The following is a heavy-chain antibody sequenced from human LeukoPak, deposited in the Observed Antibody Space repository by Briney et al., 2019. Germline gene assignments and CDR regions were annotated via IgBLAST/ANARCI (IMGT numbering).Heavy chain of an antibody. V-gene: IGHV1-18*04. J-gene: IGHJ6*04. D-gene: IGHD3-10*01. Sequence: ASVKVSCKASGYTFTSYGISWVRQAPGQGLEWMGWISPHNGNTNYAQELQGRVTMTTDTSTSTAYMELRSLRSDDTAVYYCARDKVRGVIAYGMDVWGKGTTVTVSS. CDR2: ISPHNGNT. CDR3: ARDKVRGVIAYGMDV. CDR1: GYTFTSYG.